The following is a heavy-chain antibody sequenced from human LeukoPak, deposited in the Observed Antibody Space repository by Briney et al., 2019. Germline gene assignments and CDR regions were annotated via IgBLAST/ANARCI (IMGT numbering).Heavy chain of an antibody. Sequence: SETLSLTCTVSGGSISSSSYYWGWIRQPPGKGLERIGGIYYSGSTYYNPSLKSRDTISVDTSKNQFSLTLSSVTAADTAVYYCARQTIRYFDYWGQGTLVTVSS. CDR1: GGSISSSSYY. V-gene: IGHV4-39*01. CDR2: IYYSGST. CDR3: ARQTIRYFDY. J-gene: IGHJ4*02. D-gene: IGHD1-14*01.